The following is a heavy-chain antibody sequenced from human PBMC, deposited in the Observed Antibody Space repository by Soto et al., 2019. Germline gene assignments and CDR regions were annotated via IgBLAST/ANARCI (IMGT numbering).Heavy chain of an antibody. CDR2: IYYSGSA. D-gene: IGHD4-17*01. CDR1: GGSISSGGYY. CDR3: AKDREGDYWAGYFDY. J-gene: IGHJ4*02. V-gene: IGHV4-31*03. Sequence: PSETLSLTCTVSGGSISSGGYYWSWICQHPGQGLEWIGYIYYSGSAYSNPSLQSRVTISVDKSKNQFSLKLSSVTATDTAVDYCAKDREGDYWAGYFDYWGQGTLVTVSS.